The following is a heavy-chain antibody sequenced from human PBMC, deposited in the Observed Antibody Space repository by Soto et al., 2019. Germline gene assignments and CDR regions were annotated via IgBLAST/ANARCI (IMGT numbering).Heavy chain of an antibody. CDR3: AREAKWLRSGVDY. V-gene: IGHV4-31*03. CDR2: IYYSGST. Sequence: PSETLSLTCTVSGGSLSSGGYYWGWIRQHPGKGLEWIGYIYYSGSTYYNPSLKSRVTISVDTSKNQFSLKLSSVTAADTAVYYSAREAKWLRSGVDYWGQGTLVTVS. CDR1: GGSLSSGGYY. D-gene: IGHD5-12*01. J-gene: IGHJ4*02.